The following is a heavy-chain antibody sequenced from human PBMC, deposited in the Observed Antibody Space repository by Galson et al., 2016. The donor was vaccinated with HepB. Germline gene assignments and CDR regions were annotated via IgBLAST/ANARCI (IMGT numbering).Heavy chain of an antibody. CDR1: GTSISSNSYY. Sequence: SETLSLTCTVSGTSISSNSYYWGWIRQPPGKGLEWIGSIYHTGSTYYNPSLKSRVTLSVDTSKDQFSLKLTSVTAADTALYFCARRTNAGFSSRWFQDWSFGLWGRGTLVTVSS. J-gene: IGHJ2*01. D-gene: IGHD6-13*01. CDR3: ARRTNAGFSSRWFQDWSFGL. CDR2: IYHTGST. V-gene: IGHV4-39*01.